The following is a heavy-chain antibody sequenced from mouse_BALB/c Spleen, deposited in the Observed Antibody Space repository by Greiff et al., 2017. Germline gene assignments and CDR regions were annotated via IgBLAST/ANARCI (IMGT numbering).Heavy chain of an antibody. Sequence: EVKLMESGGGLVQPGGSLKLSCAASGFTFSSYTMSWVRQTPDKRLEWVATISSGGSYTYYPDSVKGRFTISRDNAKNTLYLQMSSLKSEDTAMYYCARQDGNLVWFAYWGQGTLVTVSA. CDR2: ISSGGSYT. V-gene: IGHV5-6*03. CDR1: GFTFSSYT. D-gene: IGHD2-1*01. J-gene: IGHJ3*01. CDR3: ARQDGNLVWFAY.